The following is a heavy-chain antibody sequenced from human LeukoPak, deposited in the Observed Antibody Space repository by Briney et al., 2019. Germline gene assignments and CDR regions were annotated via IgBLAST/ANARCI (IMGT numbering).Heavy chain of an antibody. Sequence: SETLSPTCTVSGGSISSYYWSWIRQPPGKGLEWIGYIYYSGCTNYNPSLKSRVTISVDTSKNQFSLKLSSVTAADTAVYYCARESPDYDNAFDIWGQGTMVTVSS. V-gene: IGHV4-59*01. D-gene: IGHD3-22*01. CDR3: ARESPDYDNAFDI. CDR2: IYYSGCT. CDR1: GGSISSYY. J-gene: IGHJ3*02.